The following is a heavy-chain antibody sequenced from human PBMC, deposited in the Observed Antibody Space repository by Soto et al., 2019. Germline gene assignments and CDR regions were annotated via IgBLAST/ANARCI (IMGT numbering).Heavy chain of an antibody. V-gene: IGHV1-18*01. CDR3: SRGTSIPASGDY. D-gene: IGHD6-6*01. CDR1: GYTFTNYG. Sequence: QVQLVQSGAEVKKPGASVKVSCKASGYTFTNYGINWVRQAPGQGLEWLGCVSAYNGQRTYAQTVQPRVIMTTDTSTTTAYMELRSLRSDDTAVYYCSRGTSIPASGDYWGQGTLVTVSS. CDR2: VSAYNGQR. J-gene: IGHJ4*01.